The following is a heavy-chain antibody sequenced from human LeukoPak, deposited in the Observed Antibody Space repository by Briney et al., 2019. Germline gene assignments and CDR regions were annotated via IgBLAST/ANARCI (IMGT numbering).Heavy chain of an antibody. CDR3: ARVPWLQSGNYMDV. CDR2: IRYDGSNK. CDR1: GFTFSSYG. J-gene: IGHJ6*03. V-gene: IGHV3-30*02. Sequence: GGSLRLYCAASGFTFSSYGMHWVRQAPGKGLEWVAFIRYDGSNKYYADSVKGRITISRDNAKNSLYLQMSSLRVYDTAVYYCARVPWLQSGNYMDVWGKGTTVTVSS. D-gene: IGHD5-24*01.